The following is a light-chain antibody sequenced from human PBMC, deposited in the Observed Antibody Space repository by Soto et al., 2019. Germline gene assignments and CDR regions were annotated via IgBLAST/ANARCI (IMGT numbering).Light chain of an antibody. Sequence: QSALTQPRSLSGSPGQSVTISCTGTSSDVGGYNYVSWYQQHPGKAPKYLIYDVNKRPSGVPDRFSDSKSGNTASLTISGLQTEDEADYYCCSYSGSYTSLYVFGTGTKVTVL. CDR1: SSDVGGYNY. CDR2: DVN. CDR3: CSYSGSYTSLYV. J-gene: IGLJ1*01. V-gene: IGLV2-11*01.